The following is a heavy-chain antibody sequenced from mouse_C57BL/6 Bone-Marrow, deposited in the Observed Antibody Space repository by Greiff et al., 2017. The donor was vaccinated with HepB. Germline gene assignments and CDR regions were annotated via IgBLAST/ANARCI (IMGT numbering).Heavy chain of an antibody. V-gene: IGHV1-9*01. D-gene: IGHD2-4*01. CDR1: GYTFTGYW. J-gene: IGHJ3*01. CDR2: ILPGSGST. CDR3: AADDYDAWFAY. Sequence: VQLQQPGAELMKPGASVKLSCKATGYTFTGYWIEWVKQRPGHGLEWIGEILPGSGSTTYNEKFKGKATFTADKSSNTAYMQLSSLTTEDSAIYYCAADDYDAWFAYWGQGTLVTVSA.